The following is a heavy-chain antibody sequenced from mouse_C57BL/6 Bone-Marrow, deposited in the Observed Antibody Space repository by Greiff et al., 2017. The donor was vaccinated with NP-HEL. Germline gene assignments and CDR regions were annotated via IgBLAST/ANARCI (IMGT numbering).Heavy chain of an antibody. V-gene: IGHV14-4*01. CDR1: GFNIKDDY. J-gene: IGHJ4*01. Sequence: EVQLQQSGAELVRPGASVKLSCTASGFNIKDDYMHWVKQRPEQGLEWIGWIDPENGDTEYASKFQGKATITADTSSNTAYLQLSSLTSEDTAVYYCTMEYYGLFYYAMDYWGQGTSVTVSS. D-gene: IGHD1-2*01. CDR3: TMEYYGLFYYAMDY. CDR2: IDPENGDT.